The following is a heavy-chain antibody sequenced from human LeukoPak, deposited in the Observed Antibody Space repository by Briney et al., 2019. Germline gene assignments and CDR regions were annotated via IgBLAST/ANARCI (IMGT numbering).Heavy chain of an antibody. Sequence: PGGSLRLSCAASGFTFSSYSMSWVRQAPGKGLEWVSAISGSGGSTYYADSVKGRFTISRDNSKNTLYLQMNSLRAEDTAVYYCAREGRIAAAGTVWGYYFDYWGQGTLVTVSS. CDR2: ISGSGGST. V-gene: IGHV3-23*01. CDR1: GFTFSSYS. CDR3: AREGRIAAAGTVWGYYFDY. D-gene: IGHD6-13*01. J-gene: IGHJ4*02.